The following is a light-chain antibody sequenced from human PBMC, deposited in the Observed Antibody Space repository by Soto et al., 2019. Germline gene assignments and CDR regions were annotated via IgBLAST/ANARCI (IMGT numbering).Light chain of an antibody. CDR3: GTWDSALSAGV. CDR2: QND. CDR1: RSNIGANF. Sequence: QSVLTQPPSVSAAPGQKVTISCSGGRSNIGANFVSWYQHLPGTAPQLLIFQNDKRPSGIPDRFSGSKSGTSATLGITGLQTGDETDYYCGTWDSALSAGVFGGGTKLTVL. J-gene: IGLJ3*02. V-gene: IGLV1-51*02.